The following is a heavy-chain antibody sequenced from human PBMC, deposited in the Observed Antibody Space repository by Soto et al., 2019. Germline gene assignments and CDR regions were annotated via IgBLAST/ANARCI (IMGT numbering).Heavy chain of an antibody. J-gene: IGHJ4*02. CDR1: GYTFTGYY. CDR3: AKDSGSGWNFDS. D-gene: IGHD6-19*01. CDR2: INPITGDT. V-gene: IGHV1-2*02. Sequence: QVQLVQSGAEVKKPGASVEVSCKASGYTFTGYYMHWVLQAPGQGLEWMGWINPITGDTKYTQKFQGRVTMTRDTSMNTAYMELSRLTSDDTAVFYCAKDSGSGWNFDSWGQGTLVTVSS.